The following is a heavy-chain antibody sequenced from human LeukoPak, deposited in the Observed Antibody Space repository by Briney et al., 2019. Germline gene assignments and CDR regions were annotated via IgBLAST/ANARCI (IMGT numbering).Heavy chain of an antibody. CDR3: AKDAQRGFDYSNSLEY. J-gene: IGHJ4*02. V-gene: IGHV3-33*06. Sequence: PGGFMRLSCAASGFTFSHFGFHWVRQAPGKGLEWVAVIWSDGTNKYYGDSVKGRFIIQRDDSQKTVYLQMNRLRAEDTAIYYCAKDAQRGFDYSNSLEYWGQGSLVTVSS. D-gene: IGHD4-11*01. CDR1: GFTFSHFG. CDR2: IWSDGTNK.